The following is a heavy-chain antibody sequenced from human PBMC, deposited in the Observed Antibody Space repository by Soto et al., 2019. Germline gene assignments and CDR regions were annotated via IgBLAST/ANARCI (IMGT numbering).Heavy chain of an antibody. V-gene: IGHV3-7*01. CDR3: TRWDGLCSGGSCFFDS. D-gene: IGHD2-15*01. CDR2: INEDGTKR. Sequence: EVQLVESGGGLVQSGGSLRLSCIASGFSLTQYWMSWVRQTPRKGLEWVAKINEDGTKRDYMESVEGRFTISRDNAKNSVYLQMNSLRAVDTAVYFGTRWDGLCSGGSCFFDSWGQGTMVTVSS. CDR1: GFSLTQYW. J-gene: IGHJ4*02.